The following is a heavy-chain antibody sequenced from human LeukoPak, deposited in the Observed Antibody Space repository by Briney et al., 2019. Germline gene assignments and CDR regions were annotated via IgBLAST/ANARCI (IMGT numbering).Heavy chain of an antibody. CDR3: AANPSDYPNDAFDI. CDR1: GFTFDDYG. CDR2: INWNGYSI. Sequence: PGGSLRLSCAASGFTFDDYGMSWVRQAPGKGLEWVSGINWNGYSIGYADSVKGRFTISRDNAKNSLYLQMNSLRAEDTAVYYCAANPSDYPNDAFDIWGQGTMVTVSS. J-gene: IGHJ3*02. V-gene: IGHV3-20*04. D-gene: IGHD5-12*01.